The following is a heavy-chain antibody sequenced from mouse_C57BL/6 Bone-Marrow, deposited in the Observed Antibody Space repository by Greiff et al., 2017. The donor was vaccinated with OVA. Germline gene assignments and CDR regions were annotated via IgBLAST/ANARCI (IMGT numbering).Heavy chain of an antibody. J-gene: IGHJ1*03. V-gene: IGHV5-9*01. D-gene: IGHD1-1*01. CDR1: GFTFSSYT. CDR2: ISGGGGNT. Sequence: EVKLQESGGGLVKPGGSLKLSCAASGFTFSSYTMSWVRQTPEKRLEWVATISGGGGNTYYPDSVKGRFTISRDNAKNTLYLQMSSLRSEDTALYYCARRYYGSSVWYCDVWGTGTTVTVSS. CDR3: ARRYYGSSVWYCDV.